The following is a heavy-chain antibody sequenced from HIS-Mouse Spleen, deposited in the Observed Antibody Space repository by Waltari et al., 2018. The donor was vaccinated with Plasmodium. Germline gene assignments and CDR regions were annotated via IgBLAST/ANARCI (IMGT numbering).Heavy chain of an antibody. J-gene: IGHJ4*02. CDR3: ARAYYDFWSGYRFDY. CDR1: GFTFSSYW. V-gene: IGHV3-7*01. D-gene: IGHD3-3*01. CDR2: IKQDGSEK. Sequence: EVQLVESGGGLVQPGGSLRLSCAASGFTFSSYWMSWGRQAPGKGLEWVANIKQDGSEKYYVDSVKGRFTISRDNAKNSLYLQMNSLRAEDTAVYYCARAYYDFWSGYRFDYWGQGTLVTVSS.